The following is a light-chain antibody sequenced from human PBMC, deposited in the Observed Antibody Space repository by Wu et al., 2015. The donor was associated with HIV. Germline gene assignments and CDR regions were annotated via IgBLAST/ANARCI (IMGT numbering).Light chain of an antibody. CDR1: QSIGRN. Sequence: EIVMTQSPATLSVSPGERATLSCRASQSIGRNLAWYQQKPGQAPRLLIYGASIRATDIPATFIGSGSGTEFTLTISSLQSEDFAVYYCQLSNNWPWTFGQGTKVEIK. V-gene: IGKV3-15*01. CDR2: GAS. CDR3: QLSNNWPWT. J-gene: IGKJ1*01.